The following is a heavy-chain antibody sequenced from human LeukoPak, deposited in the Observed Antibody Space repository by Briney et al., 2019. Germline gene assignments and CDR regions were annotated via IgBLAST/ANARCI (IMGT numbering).Heavy chain of an antibody. Sequence: PGGSLRLSCAASGFTFSSYGMHWVRQAPGKGLEWVAVISYDGSNKYYADSVKGRFTISRDNSKNTLYLQMNSLRAEDTAVYYCAKEGNTILTGYFDYWGQGTLVTVSS. CDR3: AKEGNTILTGYFDY. CDR2: ISYDGSNK. V-gene: IGHV3-30*18. CDR1: GFTFSSYG. J-gene: IGHJ4*02. D-gene: IGHD3-9*01.